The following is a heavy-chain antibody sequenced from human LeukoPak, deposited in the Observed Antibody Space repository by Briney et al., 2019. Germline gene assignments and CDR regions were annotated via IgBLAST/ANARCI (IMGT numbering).Heavy chain of an antibody. D-gene: IGHD1-26*01. Sequence: GGSLRLSCAASGFTFSSYWMNWARQAPGKGLEWVASINHNGNVNYYVDSVKGRFTISRDNAKNSLYLQMSNLRAEDTAVYYCAKGGGSYGVDYWGQGTLVTVSS. V-gene: IGHV3-7*03. CDR2: INHNGNVN. CDR3: AKGGGSYGVDY. J-gene: IGHJ4*02. CDR1: GFTFSSYW.